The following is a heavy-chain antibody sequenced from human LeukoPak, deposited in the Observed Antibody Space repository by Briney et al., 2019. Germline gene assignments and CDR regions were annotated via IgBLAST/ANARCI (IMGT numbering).Heavy chain of an antibody. D-gene: IGHD2-2*01. CDR1: GGSISSGDYY. CDR2: IYYSGST. Sequence: SETLSLTCTVSGGSISSGDYYWSWIRQPPGKGLEWIGYIYYSGSTYYNPSLRSRVTISVDTSKNQFSLKLSSVTAADTAVYYCARGIPIYCSSTSCSYFDYWGQGTLVTVSS. V-gene: IGHV4-30-4*08. CDR3: ARGIPIYCSSTSCSYFDY. J-gene: IGHJ4*02.